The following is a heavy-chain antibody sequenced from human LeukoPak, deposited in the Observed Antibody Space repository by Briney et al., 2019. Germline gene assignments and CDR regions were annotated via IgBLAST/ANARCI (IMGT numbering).Heavy chain of an antibody. J-gene: IGHJ5*02. CDR1: GYTFSGHY. CDR3: ARDDFDTAMVYNYFDP. CDR2: MHPIGGST. D-gene: IGHD5-18*01. Sequence: ASPKISCKASGYTFSGHYIHWGRQAPGQGLEWMGVMHPIGGSTNYAQRFEGRVTMTRDTSTSTVYMELRSLTSEDTAVYYCARDDFDTAMVYNYFDPWGQGTLVTVSS. V-gene: IGHV1-46*01.